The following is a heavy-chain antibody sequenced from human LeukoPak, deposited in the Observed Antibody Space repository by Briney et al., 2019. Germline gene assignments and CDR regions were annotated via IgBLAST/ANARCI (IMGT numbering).Heavy chain of an antibody. V-gene: IGHV3-23*01. D-gene: IGHD3-22*01. Sequence: PGGSLRLSCAASGFTFSSYAMSWVRQAPGKGLEWVSAISGSGGSTYYADSVKGRFTISRDNSKNTLYLQMNSLRAEDTAVYYCAKDQSSDYYDSGGYYYSWGQGTLVTVSS. CDR1: GFTFSSYA. J-gene: IGHJ4*02. CDR3: AKDQSSDYYDSGGYYYS. CDR2: ISGSGGST.